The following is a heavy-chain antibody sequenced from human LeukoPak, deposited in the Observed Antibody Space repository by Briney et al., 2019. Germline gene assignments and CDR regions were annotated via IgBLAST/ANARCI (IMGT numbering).Heavy chain of an antibody. Sequence: GGSLRLSCAASGFTFSSYCMDWVRQTPGKGLEWVSSISSSSSYLYYADSVKGRFTISRDNAKNSLFLQMNSLRAEDTAVYYCVRQMIRFWFDPWGQGTLVTVSS. D-gene: IGHD3-16*01. CDR2: ISSSSSYL. CDR3: VRQMIRFWFDP. J-gene: IGHJ5*02. V-gene: IGHV3-21*06. CDR1: GFTFSSYC.